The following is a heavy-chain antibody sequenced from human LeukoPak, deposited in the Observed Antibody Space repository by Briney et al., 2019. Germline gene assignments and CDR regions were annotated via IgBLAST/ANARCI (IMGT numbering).Heavy chain of an antibody. J-gene: IGHJ6*03. CDR2: IIPIFGTA. CDR1: GGTFSSYA. D-gene: IGHD1-26*01. CDR3: ATSGSYYYYYMDV. V-gene: IGHV1-69*05. Sequence: SVKVSCKASGGTFSSYAISWVRQAPGQGLEWMGGIIPIFGTANYAQKFQGRVTITTDESTSTAYMELSSLRSEDTAVYYCATSGSYYYYYMDVWGKGTTVTVSS.